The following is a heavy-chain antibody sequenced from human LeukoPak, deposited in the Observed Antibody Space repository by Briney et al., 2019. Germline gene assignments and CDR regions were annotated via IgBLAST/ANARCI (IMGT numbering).Heavy chain of an antibody. CDR2: IYYSGST. CDR3: ARDPQGGYNRPFLFDY. D-gene: IGHD5-18*01. J-gene: IGHJ4*02. V-gene: IGHV4-39*07. Sequence: PSETLSLTCTVSGGSISSSSYYWGWIRQPPGKGLEWIGSIYYSGSTYYNPSLKSRVTISVDASKNQFSLKLNSVTAADTAVYYCARDPQGGYNRPFLFDYWGQGTLVTVSS. CDR1: GGSISSSSYY.